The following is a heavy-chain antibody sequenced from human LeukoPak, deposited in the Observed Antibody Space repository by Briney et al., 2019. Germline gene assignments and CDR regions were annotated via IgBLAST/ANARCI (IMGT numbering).Heavy chain of an antibody. D-gene: IGHD3-9*01. CDR1: GYTFTSYY. CDR3: ARAGSVLTGYYPAEYFQH. Sequence: ASVKVSCKASGYTFTSYYMHWVRQAPGQGLEWMGIINPSGGSTSYAQKFQGRVTMTTDTSTSTAYMELRSLRSDDTAVYYCARAGSVLTGYYPAEYFQHWGQGTLVTVSS. J-gene: IGHJ1*01. V-gene: IGHV1-46*01. CDR2: INPSGGST.